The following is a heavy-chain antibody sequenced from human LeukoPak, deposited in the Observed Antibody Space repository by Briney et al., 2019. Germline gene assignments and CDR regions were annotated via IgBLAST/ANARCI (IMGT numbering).Heavy chain of an antibody. CDR1: GFTFSTYN. CDR2: ITSSSSYI. J-gene: IGHJ6*03. Sequence: GGSLRLSCAASGFTFSTYNMNWVRQAPGKGLEWVSSITSSSSYIYYADSVKGRFTISRDNAKNSLYLQMNSLRDEDTAVYYCARDPYSGSYGVYYYYYMDVWGKGTTVTISS. D-gene: IGHD1-26*01. CDR3: ARDPYSGSYGVYYYYYMDV. V-gene: IGHV3-21*01.